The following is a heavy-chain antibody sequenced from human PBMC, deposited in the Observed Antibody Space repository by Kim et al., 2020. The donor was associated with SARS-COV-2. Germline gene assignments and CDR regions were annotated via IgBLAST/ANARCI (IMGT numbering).Heavy chain of an antibody. CDR2: LYHSGST. D-gene: IGHD4-17*01. J-gene: IGHJ6*02. V-gene: IGHV4-4*02. CDR1: GGSLSRSNW. Sequence: SETLSLTCAVSGGSLSRSNWWSWVRQPPGTGLERIGALYHSGSTNYNPSLYSRVTISVDKPKNQFSLKLSSATAADTAGNYWARVGGVGYGDYPFCMAVWGQGTTVTVSS. CDR3: ARVGGVGYGDYPFCMAV.